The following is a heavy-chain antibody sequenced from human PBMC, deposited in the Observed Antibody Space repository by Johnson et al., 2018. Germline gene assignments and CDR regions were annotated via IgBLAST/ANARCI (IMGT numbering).Heavy chain of an antibody. Sequence: VQLVESGGGLVKPGGSVRLSCAASGFTFNNAWMNWVRQAPGQGLEWVGRVKSITEGGTTDYAAPVKGSFTISRVDSKNTPYLQMNSLKTEATAVYYCITLDFKAACWGQGTLVTVSS. CDR1: GFTFNNAW. CDR3: ITLDFKAAC. V-gene: IGHV3-15*07. CDR2: VKSITEGGTT. J-gene: IGHJ1*01. D-gene: IGHD6-25*01.